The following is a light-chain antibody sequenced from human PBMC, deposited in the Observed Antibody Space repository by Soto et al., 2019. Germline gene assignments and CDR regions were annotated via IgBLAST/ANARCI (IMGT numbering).Light chain of an antibody. CDR3: QVWDTSSDPAWV. J-gene: IGLJ3*02. CDR1: HIGSKS. V-gene: IGLV3-21*04. CDR2: YAS. Sequence: SYVLTQPPSVSVAPGKTASITCGGNHIGSKSVHWYQQRPGQAPVLVIYYASDRPSGIPGRFSGSNSGNTSTLTISRVEAGDEADYSCQVWDTSSDPAWVFGGGNKLTVL.